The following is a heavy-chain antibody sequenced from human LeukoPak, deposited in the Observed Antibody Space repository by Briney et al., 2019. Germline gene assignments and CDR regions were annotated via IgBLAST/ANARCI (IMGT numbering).Heavy chain of an antibody. CDR1: GGSTSGYF. CDR2: IYSSGIN. V-gene: IGHV4-4*07. Sequence: SETLSLTCTVSGGSTSGYFWSWIRQPAGKGLEWIGRIYSSGINNYNPSLKGRVTMSLDTSKNHSSLNLSSVTAADTAVYYCAREPTSGREPTSGRPLDYWGQGTLVTVSS. D-gene: IGHD5-12*01. CDR3: AREPTSGREPTSGRPLDY. J-gene: IGHJ4*02.